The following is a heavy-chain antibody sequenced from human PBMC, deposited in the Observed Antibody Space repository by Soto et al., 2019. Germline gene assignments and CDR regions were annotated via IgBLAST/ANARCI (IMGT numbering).Heavy chain of an antibody. J-gene: IGHJ1*01. D-gene: IGHD2-21*01. CDR1: GFVFKDSS. CDR3: TRLIIAAQVD. Sequence: EVLLVESGGGLVQPGGSLKLSCAASGFVFKDSSIHWVRQASGKGLEWVGRIRDSAYNYATAYSSSVKGRFTLSRYDSSNTAFLQMNSLKCKYTGISYCTRLIIAAQVDWGQGTLLTLAS. V-gene: IGHV3-73*01. CDR2: IRDSAYNYAT.